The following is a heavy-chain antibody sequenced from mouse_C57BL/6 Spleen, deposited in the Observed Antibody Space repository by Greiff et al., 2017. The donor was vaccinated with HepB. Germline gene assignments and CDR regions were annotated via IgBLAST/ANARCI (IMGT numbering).Heavy chain of an antibody. CDR3: ARSSPYYYGSSGYWSFDV. CDR1: GFSLSTFGMG. D-gene: IGHD1-1*01. Sequence: QVTLKVSGPGILQPSQTLSLTCSFSGFSLSTFGMGVGWIRQPSGKGLEWLACIGWDDDKNYNPALKSRLTISKDTTQNLVFLKFANVDTADTAKYSCARSSPYYYGSSGYWSFDVWGTGTTVTVSS. CDR2: IGWDDDK. J-gene: IGHJ1*03. V-gene: IGHV8-8*01.